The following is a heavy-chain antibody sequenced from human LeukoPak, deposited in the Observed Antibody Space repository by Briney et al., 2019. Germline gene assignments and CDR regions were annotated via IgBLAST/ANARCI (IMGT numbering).Heavy chain of an antibody. V-gene: IGHV1-8*01. CDR1: GYTFTSYD. J-gene: IGHJ6*03. CDR2: MNPNSGNT. CDR3: ARAAVREGVAGHPGHMDV. Sequence: ASVKVSCKASGYTFTSYDINWVRQATGQGLEWMGWMNPNSGNTGYAQKFQGRVTMTRNTSISTAYMELSSLRSEDTAVYYCARAAVREGVAGHPGHMDVWGKGPRSPSP. D-gene: IGHD6-19*01.